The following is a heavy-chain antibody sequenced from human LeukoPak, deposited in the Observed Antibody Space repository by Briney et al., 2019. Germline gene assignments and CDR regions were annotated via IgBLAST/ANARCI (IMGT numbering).Heavy chain of an antibody. Sequence: ASVKVSCKASGYTFTGYYMHWVRQAPGQGLEWMGWINPNSGGTNYAQKFQGRVTMTRDTSISTAYMELSRLRSDDTAVYYCARSNVDQWELRGYYYMDVWGKGTTVTVSS. CDR3: ARSNVDQWELRGYYYMDV. CDR1: GYTFTGYY. CDR2: INPNSGGT. V-gene: IGHV1-2*02. J-gene: IGHJ6*03. D-gene: IGHD1-26*01.